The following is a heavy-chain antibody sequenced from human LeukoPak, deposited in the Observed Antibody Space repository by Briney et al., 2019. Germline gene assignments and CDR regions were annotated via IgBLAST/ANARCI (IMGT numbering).Heavy chain of an antibody. CDR3: AREPGSSWYKSAEYFQH. J-gene: IGHJ1*01. CDR2: ISSSGSTI. D-gene: IGHD6-13*01. Sequence: GGSLRLSCAASGFTFSSYEMNWVRQAPGKGLEWVSYISSSGSTIYYADSVKGRFTISRDNAKNSLYLQMNSLRAEDTAVYYCAREPGSSWYKSAEYFQHWGQGTLVTVSS. CDR1: GFTFSSYE. V-gene: IGHV3-48*03.